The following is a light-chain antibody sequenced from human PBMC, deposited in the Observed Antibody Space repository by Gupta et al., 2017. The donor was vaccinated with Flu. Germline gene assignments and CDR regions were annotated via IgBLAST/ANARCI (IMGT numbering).Light chain of an antibody. V-gene: IGKV1-39*01. CDR3: QQSYSTPFT. CDR2: AAS. Sequence: GDIATITCRASQSISSYLNWYQQKPGKAPKLLIYAASSLQSGVPSRFSGSGSGTDFTLTISSLQPEDFATYYCQQSYSTPFTFGGGTKVDIK. CDR1: QSISSY. J-gene: IGKJ4*01.